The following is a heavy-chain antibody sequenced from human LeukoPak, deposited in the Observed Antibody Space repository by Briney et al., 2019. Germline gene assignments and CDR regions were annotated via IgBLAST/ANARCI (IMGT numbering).Heavy chain of an antibody. D-gene: IGHD6-19*01. CDR3: ARVSGSSCWYAGYYYMDV. V-gene: IGHV1-2*02. J-gene: IGHJ6*03. Sequence: GASVTVSCKASGYTFTGYCMHWVRQAPGHGLEWMGWINPNSGGTNYAQKFQGRVTMTRDTSISTAYMELSRLRSDDTAVYYCARVSGSSCWYAGYYYMDVWGKGATVTVSS. CDR2: INPNSGGT. CDR1: GYTFTGYC.